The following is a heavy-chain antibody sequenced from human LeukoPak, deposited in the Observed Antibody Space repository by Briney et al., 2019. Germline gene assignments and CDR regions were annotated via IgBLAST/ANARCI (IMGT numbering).Heavy chain of an antibody. Sequence: PGGSLRLSCAASGFPFSSWPVDWVRQAPGRGLEWITTISHDGSQTYYADSVKGRFIISRDNSKNTLSLQMNSLRVEDMGMYYCTTIHYWGQGTLITVSS. CDR1: GFPFSSWP. J-gene: IGHJ4*02. V-gene: IGHV3-33*05. CDR3: TTIHY. CDR2: ISHDGSQT.